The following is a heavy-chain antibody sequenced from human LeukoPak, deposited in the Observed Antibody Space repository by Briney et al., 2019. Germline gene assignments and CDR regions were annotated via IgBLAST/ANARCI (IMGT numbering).Heavy chain of an antibody. D-gene: IGHD6-13*01. CDR3: AEGGSSSWYVPAGY. Sequence: GDPLTLPCAASGLPHSSYNMHWPRHPPERGVEWFSYISHSSSYIYYADSVKGRFTISRDNAKNSLYLQMNSLRAEDTAVYYCAEGGSSSWYVPAGYWGQGTLVTVSS. CDR1: GLPHSSYN. V-gene: IGHV3-21*01. J-gene: IGHJ4*02. CDR2: ISHSSSYI.